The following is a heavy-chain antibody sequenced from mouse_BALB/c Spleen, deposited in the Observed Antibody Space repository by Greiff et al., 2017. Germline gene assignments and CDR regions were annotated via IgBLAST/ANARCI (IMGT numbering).Heavy chain of an antibody. Sequence: QVTLKESGPGILQPSQTLSLTCSFSGFSLSTYGIGVGWIRQPSGKGLEWLAHIWWNDNKYYNTALKSRLTISKDTSNNQVSLKIASVDTADTATYYCARMRDWDVYAMDYWGQGTSVTVSS. J-gene: IGHJ4*01. D-gene: IGHD4-1*01. V-gene: IGHV8-11*01. CDR3: ARMRDWDVYAMDY. CDR2: IWWNDNK. CDR1: GFSLSTYGIG.